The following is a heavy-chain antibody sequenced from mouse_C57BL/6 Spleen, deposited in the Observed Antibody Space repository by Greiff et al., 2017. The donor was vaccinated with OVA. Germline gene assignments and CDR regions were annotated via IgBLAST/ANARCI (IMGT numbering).Heavy chain of an antibody. D-gene: IGHD2-4*01. J-gene: IGHJ3*01. CDR1: GYTFTDYY. Sequence: EVQLQQSGPELVKPGASVKISCKASGYTFTDYYMNWVKQSHGKSLEWIGDINPNNGGTSYNQKFKGKATLTVDKSSSTAYMELRSLTSEDSAVYDSARGNYDYDRFAYWGQGTLVTVSA. V-gene: IGHV1-26*01. CDR3: ARGNYDYDRFAY. CDR2: INPNNGGT.